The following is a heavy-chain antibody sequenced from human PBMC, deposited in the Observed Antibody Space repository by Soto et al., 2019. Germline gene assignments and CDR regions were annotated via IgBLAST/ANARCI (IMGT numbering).Heavy chain of an antibody. V-gene: IGHV1-58*01. CDR3: AGGTGDYYYYGMDV. CDR1: GFIFISSA. Sequence: SVKVSCQASGFIFISSAVQWVRQARGQRLEWIGWIVVGSGNTNYAQKFQERVTITRDMSTSTAYMELSSLRSEDTAVYYCAGGTGDYYYYGMDVWGQGNTVTVSS. J-gene: IGHJ6*02. D-gene: IGHD7-27*01. CDR2: IVVGSGNT.